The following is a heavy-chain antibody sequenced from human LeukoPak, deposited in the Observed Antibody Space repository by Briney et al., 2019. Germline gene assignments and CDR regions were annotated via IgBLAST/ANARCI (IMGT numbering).Heavy chain of an antibody. CDR1: GFTFSSYG. J-gene: IGHJ4*02. D-gene: IGHD3-10*01. CDR3: AKSRITMVRGVNGDFDY. V-gene: IGHV3-30*02. Sequence: QPGGSLRLSCAASGFTFSSYGMHWVRQAPGKGLEWVAFIRYDGSNKYYADSVKGRFTISRDNSKNTLYLQMNSLRAEDTAVYYCAKSRITMVRGVNGDFDYWGQGTLVTVSS. CDR2: IRYDGSNK.